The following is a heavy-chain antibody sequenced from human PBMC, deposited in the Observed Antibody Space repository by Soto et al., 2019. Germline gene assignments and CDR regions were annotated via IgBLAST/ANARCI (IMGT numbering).Heavy chain of an antibody. V-gene: IGHV3-9*01. D-gene: IGHD2-2*01. J-gene: IGHJ6*03. CDR2: VSWNSGTV. CDR1: GFSFDEYA. Sequence: EVQLVESGGTWVQPGRSLRLSCAASGFSFDEYAMHWVRQVPGKGLEWVSGVSWNSGTVGYGDSVKGRFTISRDNDKNSLYLQMNSLRAEDTAMYYCAKGFCSSAKCYTYSYMDVWGKGTAVTVSS. CDR3: AKGFCSSAKCYTYSYMDV.